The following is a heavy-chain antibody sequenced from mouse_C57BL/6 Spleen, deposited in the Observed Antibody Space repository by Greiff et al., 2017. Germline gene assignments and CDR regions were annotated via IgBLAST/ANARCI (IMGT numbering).Heavy chain of an antibody. CDR3: TRSYGSSLYAMDY. D-gene: IGHD1-1*01. J-gene: IGHJ4*01. Sequence: VQLVESGAELVRPGASVTLSCKASGYTFTDYEMHWVKQTPVHGLEWIGAIDPETGGTAYNQKFKGKAILTADKSSSTAYMELRSLTSEDSAVYYCTRSYGSSLYAMDYWGQGTSVTVSS. CDR2: IDPETGGT. CDR1: GYTFTDYE. V-gene: IGHV1-15*01.